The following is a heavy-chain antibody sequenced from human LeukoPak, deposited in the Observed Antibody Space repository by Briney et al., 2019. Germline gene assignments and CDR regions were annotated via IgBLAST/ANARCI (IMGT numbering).Heavy chain of an antibody. J-gene: IGHJ4*02. CDR2: IYQTGSP. V-gene: IGHV4-38-2*02. Sequence: SETLSLTCTVSGYSISSNYFWVWIRQPPGKGLEWIGSIYQTGSPYYNPSLRSRVSISIDTSKNQFSLKLTSVTAADTAMYYCATDRSVTMVVDYWGQGTLVTVSS. D-gene: IGHD3-10*01. CDR1: GYSISSNYF. CDR3: ATDRSVTMVVDY.